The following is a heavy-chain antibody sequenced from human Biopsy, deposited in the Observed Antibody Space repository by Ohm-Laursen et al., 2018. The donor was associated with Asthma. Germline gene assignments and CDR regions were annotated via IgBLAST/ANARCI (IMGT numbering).Heavy chain of an antibody. CDR1: GFTFSSYG. Sequence: SLRLSCTASGFTFSSYGMHWVRQAPGKGLEWVAVISYDGSNKYYADSVKGRFTISRDNSKNTLYLQMNSLRAEDTAVYYCASQSSGPDFWSGYYYFDYWGQGTLVTFSS. V-gene: IGHV3-30*03. D-gene: IGHD3-3*01. CDR2: ISYDGSNK. CDR3: ASQSSGPDFWSGYYYFDY. J-gene: IGHJ4*02.